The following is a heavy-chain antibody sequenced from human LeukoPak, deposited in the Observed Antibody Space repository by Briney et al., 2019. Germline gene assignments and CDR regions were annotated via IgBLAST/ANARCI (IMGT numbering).Heavy chain of an antibody. CDR1: GFTFSSYW. D-gene: IGHD2-2*01. CDR3: ARIGYSSSCTDY. CDR2: IKQDGSQK. Sequence: GGSLRLSCAASGFTFSSYWMSWVRQAPGKGLEWVANIKQDGSQKYYVDSVKGRLTISRDNAKNSVYLQMNSLRAGDTGVYYCARIGYSSSCTDYWGQGTLVTVSS. J-gene: IGHJ4*02. V-gene: IGHV3-7*01.